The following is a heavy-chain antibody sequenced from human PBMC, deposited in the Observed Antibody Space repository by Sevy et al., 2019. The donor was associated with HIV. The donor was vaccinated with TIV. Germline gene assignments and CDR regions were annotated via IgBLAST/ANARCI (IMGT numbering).Heavy chain of an antibody. CDR1: GFRFDDYA. V-gene: IGHV3-9*01. D-gene: IGHD2-21*01. J-gene: IGHJ6*02. CDR3: AKDMGGIETLDYYSYYGMDV. CDR2: IRWNSYRI. Sequence: GGSLRLSCAASGFRFDDYAMHWVRRVPGKSPEWVSGIRWNSYRIDYADSVRGRFTISRDNAKNSLSLQMNSLRVEDTALYYCAKDMGGIETLDYYSYYGMDVWGQGTTVTVSS.